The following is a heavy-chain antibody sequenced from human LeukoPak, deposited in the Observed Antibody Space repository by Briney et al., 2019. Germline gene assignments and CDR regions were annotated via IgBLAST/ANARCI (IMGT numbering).Heavy chain of an antibody. D-gene: IGHD3-10*01. CDR2: INPNSGGT. V-gene: IGHV1-2*02. CDR1: GYTFTVYY. Sequence: ASVKVSFKASGYTFTVYYMHWVRQAPGQGLEWMGWINPNSGGTNHAQKFQGRVTMTRDTSISTAYMELSRLRSDDTAVYYCARDRPLDADDYHGLYFSDDWGEPSLVTVSS. CDR3: ARDRPLDADDYHGLYFSDD. J-gene: IGHJ1*01.